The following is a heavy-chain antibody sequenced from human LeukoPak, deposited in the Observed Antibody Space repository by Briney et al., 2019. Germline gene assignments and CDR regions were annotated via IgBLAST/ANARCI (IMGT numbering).Heavy chain of an antibody. J-gene: IGHJ4*02. CDR2: TSSSDAGT. D-gene: IGHD7-27*01. CDR3: ARDLAWGAFDY. Sequence: GGSLRLSCAAFGFPLSSYAMSWVRQAPGKGLEWVSATSSSDAGTYHADSVRGRFTISRDNSRNTLSLQMNSLRVEDTAVYYCARDLAWGAFDYWGQGILVAVSS. CDR1: GFPLSSYA. V-gene: IGHV3-23*01.